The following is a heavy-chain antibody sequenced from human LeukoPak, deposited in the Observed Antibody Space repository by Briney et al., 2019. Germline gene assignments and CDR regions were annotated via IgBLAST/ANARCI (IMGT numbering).Heavy chain of an antibody. V-gene: IGHV3-30*04. J-gene: IGHJ4*02. CDR3: ARAYGGYAPRPCDY. Sequence: GRSLRLSCAASGFTFSSYAMHWVRQAPGKGLEWGAVISYDGSNKYYADSVKGRFTISRDNSKNTLYLQMNSLRAEDTAVYYCARAYGGYAPRPCDYWGQGTLVTVSS. D-gene: IGHD5-12*01. CDR1: GFTFSSYA. CDR2: ISYDGSNK.